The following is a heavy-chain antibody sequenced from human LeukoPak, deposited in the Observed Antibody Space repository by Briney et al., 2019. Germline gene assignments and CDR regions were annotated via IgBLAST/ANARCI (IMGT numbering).Heavy chain of an antibody. V-gene: IGHV1-69*13. J-gene: IGHJ5*02. CDR2: IIPIFGTA. Sequence: GASVKVSCKASGGTFSSYAISWVRQAPGQGLEWMGGIIPIFGTANYAQKFQGRVTITADESTSTAYMELSSLRSEDTAVYYCARYFDSSGFHRHPGYDLWSQGTLVTVSS. CDR1: GGTFSSYA. CDR3: ARYFDSSGFHRHPGYDL. D-gene: IGHD3-22*01.